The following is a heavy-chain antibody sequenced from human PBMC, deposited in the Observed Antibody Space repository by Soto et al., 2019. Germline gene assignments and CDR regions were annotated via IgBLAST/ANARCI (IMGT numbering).Heavy chain of an antibody. CDR3: ARELESYCSGGSCYTGPNNDY. V-gene: IGHV4-34*01. CDR1: GGSFSGYY. Sequence: LETLSLTCAVYGGSFSGYYWSWIRQPPGKGLEWIGEINHSGSTNYNPSLKSRVTISVDTSKNQFSLKLSSVTAADTAVYYCARELESYCSGGSCYTGPNNDYWGQGTLVTVSS. J-gene: IGHJ4*02. CDR2: INHSGST. D-gene: IGHD2-15*01.